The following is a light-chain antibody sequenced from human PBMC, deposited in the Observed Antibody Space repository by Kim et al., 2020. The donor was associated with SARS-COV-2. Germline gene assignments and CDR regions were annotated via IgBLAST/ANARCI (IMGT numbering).Light chain of an antibody. V-gene: IGKV3-20*01. CDR2: GAS. CDR1: QSVSSSY. J-gene: IGKJ1*01. Sequence: PGERATLSCRASQSVSSSYLAWYQQKPGQAPRLLIYGASSRATGIPDRFSGSGSGTDFTLTISRLEPEEFAVYYCQQYGSSLTWTFGQGTKVDIK. CDR3: QQYGSSLTWT.